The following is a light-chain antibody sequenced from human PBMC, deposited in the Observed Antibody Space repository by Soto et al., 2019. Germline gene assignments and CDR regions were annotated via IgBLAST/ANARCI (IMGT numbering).Light chain of an antibody. CDR2: DVT. CDR3: CSYAGSSTFV. J-gene: IGLJ1*01. CDR1: SSDVGIYDL. V-gene: IGLV2-23*02. Sequence: QSALTQPASVSGSPGQSITISCTGTSSDVGIYDLVSWYKHHPGRAPQLIIYDVTTRPSGVSNRFSGSKSGNTASLTISGLQAEDEADYYCCSYAGSSTFVFGTGTKVTVL.